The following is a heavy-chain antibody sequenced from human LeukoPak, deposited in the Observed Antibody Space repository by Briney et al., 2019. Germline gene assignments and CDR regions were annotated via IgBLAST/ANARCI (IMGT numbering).Heavy chain of an antibody. V-gene: IGHV3-9*01. CDR2: ISWNSGKI. D-gene: IGHD6-19*01. Sequence: GGSLRLPCATSGFTFDDYAMHWVRQAPGKGLEWVPGISWNSGKIGYADSVKGRFTISRDNAKNSLYLQMNSLRAEDTSLYYCAKAPVGGGQWLVDYFHYWGQGTLVTVSS. CDR3: AKAPVGGGQWLVDYFHY. CDR1: GFTFDDYA. J-gene: IGHJ4*02.